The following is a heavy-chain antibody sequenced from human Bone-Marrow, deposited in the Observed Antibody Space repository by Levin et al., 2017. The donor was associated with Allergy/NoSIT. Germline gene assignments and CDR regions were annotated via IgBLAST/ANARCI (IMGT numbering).Heavy chain of an antibody. Sequence: SGPTLVKPTQTLTLTCTFSGFSLTYIGEGVAWIRQPPGKALEWLALIYWKDEEQYSPSLRSRLTITKDISKRQVVLTMTNMEPVDTATYYCARRLNLSYGTGTNCLHPWGPGTLVTVSS. CDR3: ARRLNLSYGTGTNCLHP. J-gene: IGHJ5*02. D-gene: IGHD1-14*01. V-gene: IGHV2-5*01. CDR1: GFSLTYIGEG. CDR2: IYWKDEE.